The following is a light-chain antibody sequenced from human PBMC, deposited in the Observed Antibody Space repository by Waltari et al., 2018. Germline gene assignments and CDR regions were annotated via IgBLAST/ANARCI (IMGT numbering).Light chain of an antibody. CDR3: QQYYSAPYT. V-gene: IGKV4-1*01. CDR2: WAS. J-gene: IGKJ2*01. CDR1: QSVLYSSNNKNY. Sequence: DIVMTQSPDSLAVSLGERATINCKSRQSVLYSSNNKNYLTLYQQKPGQPPKLLIYWASTRESGVPDRFSGSASGTDFTLTISSLQAEDVAVYYCQQYYSAPYTFGQGTKLEIK.